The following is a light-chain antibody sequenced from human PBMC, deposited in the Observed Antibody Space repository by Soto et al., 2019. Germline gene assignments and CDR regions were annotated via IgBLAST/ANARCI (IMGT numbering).Light chain of an antibody. CDR1: QSVSNND. CDR2: GAS. J-gene: IGKJ2*01. V-gene: IGKV3-20*01. Sequence: EIVLTQSPDTLSLSPGERATVSCRASQSVSNNDLAWYQQRPGQAPRLVLYGASTRPTGIPDRFSGSGSGTAFTLTISRLAPEDFAVYYCHHYSRSPPYTFGQGTKLDIK. CDR3: HHYSRSPPYT.